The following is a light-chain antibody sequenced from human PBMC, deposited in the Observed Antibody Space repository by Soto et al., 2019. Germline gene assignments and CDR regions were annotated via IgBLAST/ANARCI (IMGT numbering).Light chain of an antibody. CDR3: SSHAGIINVV. J-gene: IGLJ2*01. CDR2: EVT. CDR1: SSDVGIYNL. Sequence: QSALTQPASVSGSPGQSITISCTGTSSDVGIYNLVSWYQHHPGKAPKLMIYEVTKRPSGVPDRFSGSKSGNAASLTVSGLQAEDEADYYCSSHAGIINVVFGGGTKLTVL. V-gene: IGLV2-8*01.